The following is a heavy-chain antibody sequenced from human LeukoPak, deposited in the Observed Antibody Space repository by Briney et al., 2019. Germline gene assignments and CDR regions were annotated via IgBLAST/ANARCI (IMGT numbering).Heavy chain of an antibody. V-gene: IGHV4-34*01. J-gene: IGHJ5*02. Sequence: SETLSLTCAVYGGSFSGYYWSWIRQPPGKGLEWIGEINHSGSTNYNPSLKSRVTISVDTSKNQFSLKLSSVTAADTAVYYCARDLPTKDYYGSGTLTWFDPWGQGTLVTVSS. CDR3: ARDLPTKDYYGSGTLTWFDP. CDR1: GGSFSGYY. CDR2: INHSGST. D-gene: IGHD3-10*01.